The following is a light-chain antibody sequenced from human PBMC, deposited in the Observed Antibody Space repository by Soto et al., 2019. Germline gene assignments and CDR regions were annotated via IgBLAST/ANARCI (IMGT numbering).Light chain of an antibody. CDR2: GAS. V-gene: IGKV3-20*01. CDR1: QSVSYSY. CDR3: QQYVTSPLT. J-gene: IGKJ4*01. Sequence: EIVLTQSPGTLSLSPGERATLSSRASQSVSYSYLAWYQQKPGQAPRLLIYGASSRATGIPDRFSGSGSGTDFTLTISRLEPEDFAVYYCQQYVTSPLTFGGGTKVEIK.